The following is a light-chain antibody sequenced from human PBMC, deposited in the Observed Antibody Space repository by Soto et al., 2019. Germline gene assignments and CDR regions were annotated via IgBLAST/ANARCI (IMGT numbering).Light chain of an antibody. CDR3: QQYGTSPTWT. J-gene: IGKJ1*01. V-gene: IGKV3-20*01. CDR2: GAS. Sequence: EIVLTQSPDTLSLSPGEEATLSCRTSESISNNYLAWYQQKAGQAPRLLIYGASGMATGIPDRFRGSGSGTDFTLTISRLEPEDFAVYYCQQYGTSPTWTFGQGTNVEVK. CDR1: ESISNNY.